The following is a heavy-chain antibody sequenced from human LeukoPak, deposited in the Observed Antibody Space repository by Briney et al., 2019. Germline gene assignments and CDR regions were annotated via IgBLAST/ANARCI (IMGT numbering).Heavy chain of an antibody. Sequence: GGSLRLSCAASGFTFSNYAMSWVRQAPGKGLEWVSVISGNGGSTSHADSVKGRFTISRDDSKDMLYLQMNSLRAGDTATYYCAKHGYSSGWPQVPSQHWGQGTLVTVSS. D-gene: IGHD6-19*01. CDR1: GFTFSNYA. CDR3: AKHGYSSGWPQVPSQH. CDR2: ISGNGGST. J-gene: IGHJ1*01. V-gene: IGHV3-23*01.